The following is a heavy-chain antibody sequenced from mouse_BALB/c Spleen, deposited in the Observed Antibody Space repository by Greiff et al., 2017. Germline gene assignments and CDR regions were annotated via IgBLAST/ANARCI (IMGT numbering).Heavy chain of an antibody. V-gene: IGHV1S81*02. CDR1: GYTFTSYY. CDR2: INPSNGGT. J-gene: IGHJ3*01. D-gene: IGHD1-1*01. Sequence: VKLQESGAELVKPGASVKLSCKASGYTFTSYYMYWVKQRPGQGLEWIGEINPSNGGTNFNEKFKSKATLTVDKSSSTAYMQLSSLTSEDSAVYYCTRSGSSLAWFAYWGQGTLVTVSA. CDR3: TRSGSSLAWFAY.